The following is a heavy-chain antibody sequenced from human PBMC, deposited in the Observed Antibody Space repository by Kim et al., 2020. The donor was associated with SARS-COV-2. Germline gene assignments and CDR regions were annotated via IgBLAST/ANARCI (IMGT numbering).Heavy chain of an antibody. V-gene: IGHV1-2*02. J-gene: IGHJ5*02. D-gene: IGHD1-1*01. CDR3: AKTGDWGLDWFDP. Sequence: YAQKFQGRVTMTRDTSISTAYMELSRLRSDDTAVYYCAKTGDWGLDWFDPWGQGTLVTVSS.